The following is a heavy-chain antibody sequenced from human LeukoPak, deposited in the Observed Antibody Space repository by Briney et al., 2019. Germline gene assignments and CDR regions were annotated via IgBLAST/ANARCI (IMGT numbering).Heavy chain of an antibody. CDR1: GFTFSDYY. J-gene: IGHJ4*02. V-gene: IGHV3-11*04. D-gene: IGHD3-10*01. CDR3: ARDRGLLWFGESPPDY. Sequence: GGSLRLSCAASGFTFSDYYMSWIRQAPGKGLEWVSYISSSGSTIYYADSVKGRFTISRDNAKNSLYLQMNNLRAEDTAVYYCARDRGLLWFGESPPDYWGQGTLVTVSS. CDR2: ISSSGSTI.